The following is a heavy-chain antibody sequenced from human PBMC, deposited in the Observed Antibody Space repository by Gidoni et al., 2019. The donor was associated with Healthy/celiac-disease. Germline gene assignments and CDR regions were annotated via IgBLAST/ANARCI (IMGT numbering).Heavy chain of an antibody. D-gene: IGHD3-22*01. CDR1: GGSISSYY. J-gene: IGHJ4*02. Sequence: QVQLQESGPGLVKPSETLSLTCPVPGGSISSYYWSWIRQPAGKGLEWIGRIYTSGSTNYNPSLKSRVTMSVDTSKNQFSLKLSSVTAADTAVYYCAREYYYDSSGSNFDYWGQGTLVTVSS. CDR2: IYTSGST. V-gene: IGHV4-4*07. CDR3: AREYYYDSSGSNFDY.